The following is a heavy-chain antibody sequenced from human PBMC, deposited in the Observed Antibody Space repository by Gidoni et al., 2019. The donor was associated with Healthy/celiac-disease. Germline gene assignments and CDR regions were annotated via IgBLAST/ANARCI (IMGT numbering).Heavy chain of an antibody. CDR3: VKGAVITIFGVVITYGMDV. Sequence: EVQLVESGGGLVKPGGALRLSCSASGFTFSSYAMHWVRQAPGKGLEYVSAISSNGGSTYYADSVKGRFTISRDNSKNTLYLQMSSLRAEDTAVYYCVKGAVITIFGVVITYGMDVWGQGTTVTVSS. CDR1: GFTFSSYA. CDR2: ISSNGGST. J-gene: IGHJ6*02. V-gene: IGHV3-64D*08. D-gene: IGHD3-3*01.